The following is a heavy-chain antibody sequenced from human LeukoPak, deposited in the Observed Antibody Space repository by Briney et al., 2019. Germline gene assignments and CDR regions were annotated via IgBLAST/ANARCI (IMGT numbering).Heavy chain of an antibody. V-gene: IGHV4-59*02. J-gene: IGHJ5*02. CDR2: IYYSGSF. CDR1: GGPVSSYY. CDR3: ARDVGSWGWLDP. D-gene: IGHD6-13*01. Sequence: SETLSLTCTVSGGPVSSYYWTWIRQPPGKGLEWIGYIYYSGSFNYNPNPSLKNRVTISLDASKNQFSLKLTSVTAADTAVYYCARDVGSWGWLDPWGQGTLVTVTS.